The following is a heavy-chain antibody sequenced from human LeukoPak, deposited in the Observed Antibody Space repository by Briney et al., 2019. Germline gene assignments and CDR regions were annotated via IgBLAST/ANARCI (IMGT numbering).Heavy chain of an antibody. CDR1: GDSITSSNYY. D-gene: IGHD6-19*01. V-gene: IGHV4-39*01. CDR3: ARQGLSSSGWYVDWFDP. CDR2: IYYSGST. J-gene: IGHJ5*02. Sequence: SETLSLTCTVSGDSITSSNYYWGWIRQSPGKGLEWIGSIYYSGSTYYSPSLKSRVTIAVDTSKNQFSLKLNSVTAADTAVYYCARQGLSSSGWYVDWFDPWGQGTLVTVSS.